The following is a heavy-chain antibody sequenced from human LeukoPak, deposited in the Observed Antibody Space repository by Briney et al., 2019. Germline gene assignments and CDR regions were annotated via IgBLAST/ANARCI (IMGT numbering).Heavy chain of an antibody. Sequence: SETLSLTCTVSDGSISSYYWSWIRQPPGKGLEWIGYIYYSGTTNYNPSLKSRVTISIDTSKNQFSLKLSSVTAADTAVYYCARQSGGSYYYYGMDVWGQGTTVTVSS. CDR3: ARQSGGSYYYYGMDV. J-gene: IGHJ6*02. CDR1: DGSISSYY. D-gene: IGHD3-10*01. CDR2: IYYSGTT. V-gene: IGHV4-59*08.